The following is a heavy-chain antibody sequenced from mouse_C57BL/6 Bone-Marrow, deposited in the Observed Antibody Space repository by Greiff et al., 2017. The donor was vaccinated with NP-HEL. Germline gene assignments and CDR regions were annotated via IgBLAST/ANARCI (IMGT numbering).Heavy chain of an antibody. D-gene: IGHD1-1*01. CDR3: ARGGYYYGSRDY. CDR1: GYTFTDYY. CDR2: INPNNGGT. J-gene: IGHJ2*01. V-gene: IGHV1-26*01. Sequence: VQLQQSGPELVKPGASVKISCKASGYTFTDYYMNWVKQSHGKSLEWLGDINPNNGGTSYNQKFKGKATLTVDKSSSTAYMELRSLTSDDSAVYYCARGGYYYGSRDYWGQGTTLTVSS.